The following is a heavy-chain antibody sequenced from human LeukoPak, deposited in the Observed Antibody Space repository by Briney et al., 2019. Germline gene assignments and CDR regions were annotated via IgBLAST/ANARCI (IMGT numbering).Heavy chain of an antibody. CDR3: ARENFDWSFDY. J-gene: IGHJ4*02. Sequence: PSETLSLTCAVSGGSISSGGYSWSWIRQPPGKGLEWIGYIYHSGSTYYNPSLKSRVTISVDRSKNQFSLKLSSVTAADTAVYYCARENFDWSFDYWSQGTLVTVSS. CDR1: GGSISSGGYS. D-gene: IGHD3-9*01. V-gene: IGHV4-30-2*01. CDR2: IYHSGST.